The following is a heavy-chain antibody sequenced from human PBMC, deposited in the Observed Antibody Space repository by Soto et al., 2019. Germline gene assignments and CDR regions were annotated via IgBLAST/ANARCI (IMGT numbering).Heavy chain of an antibody. CDR3: AKDLATVSTDYYYYAMDV. V-gene: IGHV3-30*18. CDR2: IAYDGSNN. Sequence: QVQLVESGGGVVQPGRSLRLSCETSGFTFSHYGMHWVRQAPGKGLEWVALIAYDGSNNYYADSVKGRFAISRDNSKNTLYLQMNRLRAEDPAVYYCAKDLATVSTDYYYYAMDVWGLGTTVTVSS. CDR1: GFTFSHYG. D-gene: IGHD4-4*01. J-gene: IGHJ6*02.